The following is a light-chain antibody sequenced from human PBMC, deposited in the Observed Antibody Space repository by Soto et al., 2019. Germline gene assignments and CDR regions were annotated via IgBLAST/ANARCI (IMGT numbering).Light chain of an antibody. CDR1: SSDVGGYNY. V-gene: IGLV2-14*01. CDR3: SSYTGSSTPV. J-gene: IGLJ3*02. CDR2: EVS. Sequence: QSALTQPASVSGSPGQSITIPCTGTSSDVGGYNYVSWYQHHPGKAPKLMIYEVSNRPSGVSNRFSGSKSGNTASLTISGLEAEDEADYYCSSYTGSSTPVFGGGTKLTVL.